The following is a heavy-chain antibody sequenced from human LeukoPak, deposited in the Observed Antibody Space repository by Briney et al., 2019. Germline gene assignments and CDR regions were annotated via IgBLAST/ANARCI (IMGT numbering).Heavy chain of an antibody. Sequence: GASVKVSCKASGYTFTGYYMHWVRQTPGQGLEWMGWINPNSGGTNYAQKFQGRVTMTRDTSISTAYMELSRLRSDDTAVYYCARTIGVPAAIQGKIGWFDPWGQGTLVTVSS. CDR2: INPNSGGT. V-gene: IGHV1-2*02. D-gene: IGHD2-2*01. CDR3: ARTIGVPAAIQGKIGWFDP. J-gene: IGHJ5*02. CDR1: GYTFTGYY.